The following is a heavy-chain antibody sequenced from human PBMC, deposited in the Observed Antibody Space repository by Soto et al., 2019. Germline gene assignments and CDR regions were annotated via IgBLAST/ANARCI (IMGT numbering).Heavy chain of an antibody. CDR3: AKDSRLPGFGLLIHAFDI. V-gene: IGHV3-23*01. J-gene: IGHJ3*02. D-gene: IGHD3-3*01. CDR1: GFTFNDYA. Sequence: GWSLRLSCAVSGFTFNDYAMSWVRQAPGKGLEWVSTISGSLGSAYYAASVEGRFTISGDNSNNTLYLQMNSLRVEDTATYYCAKDSRLPGFGLLIHAFDIWGHGTMVTVSS. CDR2: ISGSLGSA.